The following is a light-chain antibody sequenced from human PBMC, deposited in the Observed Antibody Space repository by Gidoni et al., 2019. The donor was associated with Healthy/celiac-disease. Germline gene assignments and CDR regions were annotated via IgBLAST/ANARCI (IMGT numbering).Light chain of an antibody. CDR2: DVS. Sequence: QSALTQPASVSGSPGQSITLSCTGTSSDVGGYNYVSWYQQHPGKAPKLMIYDVSNRPSGVSNRFSGSKSGNTASLTISGLQAEDEADYYCSSYTSSSIRVFGTGTKVTVL. V-gene: IGLV2-14*03. CDR1: SSDVGGYNY. CDR3: SSYTSSSIRV. J-gene: IGLJ1*01.